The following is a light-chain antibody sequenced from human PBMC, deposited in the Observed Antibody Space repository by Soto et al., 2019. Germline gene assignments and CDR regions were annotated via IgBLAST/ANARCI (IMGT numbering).Light chain of an antibody. CDR3: QTWGTGVV. V-gene: IGLV4-69*01. CDR2: VNSDGSH. Sequence: QLVLTQSPSASASLGASVKLTCTLSSGHSSYAIAWHQQQPAKGPRYLMKVNSDGSHSKGDGIPDRFSGSSSGAERYLTISSLQSEDEADYYGQTWGTGVVFGGGTKVTVL. J-gene: IGLJ2*01. CDR1: SGHSSYA.